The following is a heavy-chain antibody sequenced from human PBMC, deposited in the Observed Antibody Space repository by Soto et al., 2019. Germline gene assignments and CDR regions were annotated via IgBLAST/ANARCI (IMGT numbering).Heavy chain of an antibody. CDR1: GFTFSNYD. CDR3: ARGRLISLYYFDY. J-gene: IGHJ4*02. V-gene: IGHV3-13*01. CDR2: IGTAGDT. Sequence: DVQLVESGGGLVQPGGSLRLSCAASGFTFSNYDMHCVRQVTGKGLEWVSTIGTAGDTYYPGSVKGRFTISRENAKNSLYLQMNSLRAEDTAVYYCARGRLISLYYFDYWGQGTLVTVSS. D-gene: IGHD2-15*01.